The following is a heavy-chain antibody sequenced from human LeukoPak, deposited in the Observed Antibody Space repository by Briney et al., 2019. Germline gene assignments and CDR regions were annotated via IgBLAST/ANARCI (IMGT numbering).Heavy chain of an antibody. Sequence: SVKVSFKASGGTFSSYAINWVRQAPGQGLEWMGGIIPIFGTANYAQKFQGRVTITTDESTNTAYMELSSLRSEDTAVYHCARGNYYYYLDVWGKGTTVSVSS. J-gene: IGHJ6*03. CDR3: ARGNYYYYLDV. V-gene: IGHV1-69*05. CDR2: IIPIFGTA. CDR1: GGTFSSYA.